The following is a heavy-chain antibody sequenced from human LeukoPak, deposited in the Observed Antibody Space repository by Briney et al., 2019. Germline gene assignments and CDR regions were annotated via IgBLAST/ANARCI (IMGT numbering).Heavy chain of an antibody. J-gene: IGHJ4*02. CDR2: IYYSGST. CDR3: ARLRYSYGRFDY. Sequence: SETLSLTXTVSGGSISSSSYYWGWIRQPPGKGLEWIGSIYYSGSTYYNPSLKSRVTISVDTSKNQFSLKLSSVTAADTAVYYCARLRYSYGRFDYWGQGTLVTVSS. V-gene: IGHV4-39*01. D-gene: IGHD5-18*01. CDR1: GGSISSSSYY.